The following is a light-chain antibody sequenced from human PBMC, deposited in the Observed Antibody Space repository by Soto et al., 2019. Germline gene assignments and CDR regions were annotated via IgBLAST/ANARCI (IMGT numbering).Light chain of an antibody. Sequence: QSALTQPASVSGSPGQSITISCTGTSSDVGGYNYVSWYQQHPGKAPKLMIYDVSNRPSEVSNRFSGSKSGNTASLTISGLQAEDEADYYCSSYTSSVYGFGTGTKLTVL. V-gene: IGLV2-14*01. CDR3: SSYTSSVYG. CDR1: SSDVGGYNY. CDR2: DVS. J-gene: IGLJ1*01.